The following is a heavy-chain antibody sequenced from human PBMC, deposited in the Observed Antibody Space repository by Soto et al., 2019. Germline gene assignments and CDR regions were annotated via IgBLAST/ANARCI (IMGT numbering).Heavy chain of an antibody. CDR3: ATSGITGTRPPINYYYYGMDV. J-gene: IGHJ6*02. CDR2: IYSDGST. V-gene: IGHV3-66*01. Sequence: PGGSLRLSCAASGFTVSSNYMSWVRQAPGKGLEWVSAIYSDGSTFYSDSVKGRFTISRDNSKNTLYFQMNSLRAEDTAVYYCATSGITGTRPPINYYYYGMDVWGQGTTVTVYS. D-gene: IGHD1-20*01. CDR1: GFTVSSNY.